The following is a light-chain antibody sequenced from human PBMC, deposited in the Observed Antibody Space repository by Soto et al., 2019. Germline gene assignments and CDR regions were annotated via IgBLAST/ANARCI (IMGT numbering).Light chain of an antibody. CDR1: SSTVGGFNV. J-gene: IGLJ1*01. CDR3: CSYVGATTYV. V-gene: IGLV2-23*01. CDR2: EGI. Sequence: ALTQPASVSGSPGQSITISCTGTSSTVGGFNVVSWYQQHPGKAPKVIIYEGIKRPSGVSNRFSGSNSGSTASLTISGLQDEEEADYYCCSYVGATTYVFGTGTKVTV.